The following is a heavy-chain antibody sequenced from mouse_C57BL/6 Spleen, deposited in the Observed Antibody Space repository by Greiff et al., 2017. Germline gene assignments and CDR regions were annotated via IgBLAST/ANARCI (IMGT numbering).Heavy chain of an antibody. CDR1: GYTFTEYT. J-gene: IGHJ4*01. CDR2: FYPGSGSI. V-gene: IGHV1-62-2*01. CDR3: ARHEGGYDYFYAMDY. Sequence: QVQLKESGAELVKPGASVKLSCKASGYTFTEYTIHWVKQRSGQGLEWIGWFYPGSGSIKYNEKFKDKATLTADKSSSTVYMELSRLTSEDSAVYCCARHEGGYDYFYAMDYWGQGTSVTVSS. D-gene: IGHD2-4*01.